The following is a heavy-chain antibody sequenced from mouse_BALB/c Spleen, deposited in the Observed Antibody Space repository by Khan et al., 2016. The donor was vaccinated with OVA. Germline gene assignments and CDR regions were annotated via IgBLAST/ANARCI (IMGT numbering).Heavy chain of an antibody. CDR1: GYSITSDYA. CDR2: ISYSGST. CDR3: ARDGSRYNYAMDY. J-gene: IGHJ4*01. V-gene: IGHV3-2*02. Sequence: VQLKESGPGLVKPSQSLSLTCTVTGYSITSDYAWNWIRQFPGNKLEWMGYISYSGSTNYNPALKSRISITRDTSKNQFVLQLNSVTTEDTATYYCARDGSRYNYAMDYWGQGTSVTVSS. D-gene: IGHD2-3*01.